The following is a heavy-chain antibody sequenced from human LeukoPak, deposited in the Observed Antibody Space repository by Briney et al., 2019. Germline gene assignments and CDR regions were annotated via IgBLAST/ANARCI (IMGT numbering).Heavy chain of an antibody. CDR2: ISAYNGNT. J-gene: IGHJ4*02. CDR1: GYTFTTYG. V-gene: IGHV1-18*01. D-gene: IGHD5-12*01. Sequence: ASVRVSCTASGYTFTTYGISWVRQAPGQGLEWMGWISAYNGNTNYAKMFQGRVTMTTDTSTSTAYMELRSLRSDDTAVYFCTRDQSVATITPSVYWGQGTLVTVSS. CDR3: TRDQSVATITPSVY.